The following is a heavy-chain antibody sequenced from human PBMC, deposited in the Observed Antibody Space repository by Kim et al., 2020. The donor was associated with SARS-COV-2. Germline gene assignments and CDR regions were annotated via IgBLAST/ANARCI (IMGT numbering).Heavy chain of an antibody. CDR2: INTNTGNP. V-gene: IGHV7-4-1*02. J-gene: IGHJ5*02. CDR3: AREGAIVVVPAAPNWFDP. Sequence: ASVKVSCKASGYTFTSYAMNWVRQAPGQGLEWMGWINTNTGNPTYAQGFTGRFVFSLDTSVSTAYLQISSLKAEDTAVYYCAREGAIVVVPAAPNWFDPWGQGTLVTVSS. D-gene: IGHD2-2*01. CDR1: GYTFTSYA.